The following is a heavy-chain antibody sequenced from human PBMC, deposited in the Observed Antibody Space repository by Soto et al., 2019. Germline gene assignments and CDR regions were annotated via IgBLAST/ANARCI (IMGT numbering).Heavy chain of an antibody. CDR2: IDWDDDK. CDR1: GFSLSTSGMC. V-gene: IGHV2-70*11. Sequence: VSGPTLVNPTQTLTLTCTFSGFSLSTSGMCVSWIRQPPGKALEWLARIDWDDDKYYSTSLKTRLTISKDTSKNQVVLTMTNMDPVDTATYYCARILAEGYCISTSCYKPHYYYGMDVWGQGTTVTVSS. CDR3: ARILAEGYCISTSCYKPHYYYGMDV. D-gene: IGHD2-2*02. J-gene: IGHJ6*02.